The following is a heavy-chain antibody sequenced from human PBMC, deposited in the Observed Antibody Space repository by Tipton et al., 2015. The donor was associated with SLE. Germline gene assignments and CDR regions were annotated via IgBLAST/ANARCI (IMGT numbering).Heavy chain of an antibody. V-gene: IGHV3-30*02. CDR1: GFTFSSYG. D-gene: IGHD2-15*01. J-gene: IGHJ3*02. Sequence: SLRLSCAASGFTFSSYGMHWVRQAPGKGLEWVAFIRYDGSNKYYADSVKGRFTISRDNSKNTLYLQMNSLRAEDTAVYYCAKGLRGYCSGGSCYGDAFDIWGQGTMVTVSS. CDR3: AKGLRGYCSGGSCYGDAFDI. CDR2: IRYDGSNK.